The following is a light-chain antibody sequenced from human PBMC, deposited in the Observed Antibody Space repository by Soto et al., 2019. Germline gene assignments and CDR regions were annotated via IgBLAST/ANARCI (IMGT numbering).Light chain of an antibody. CDR2: TNN. V-gene: IGLV1-47*02. J-gene: IGLJ1*01. CDR1: SFNIGSNY. CDR3: AAWDDSLSGYV. Sequence: QSVLTQPPSASGTPGQRVTISCSGSSFNIGSNYVYWYPHLPGTAPKLLIYTNNQRPAGVPDRFSGSKSGTSASLAINGLRYEDEGDYYCAAWDDSLSGYVFGTGTKVTVL.